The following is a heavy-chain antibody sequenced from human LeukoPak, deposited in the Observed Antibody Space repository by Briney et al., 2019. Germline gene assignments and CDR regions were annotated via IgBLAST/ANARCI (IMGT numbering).Heavy chain of an antibody. CDR2: ISGSGGST. Sequence: GGSLRLSCAASGFIFSKHAMSWVRQAPGKGLEWVSTISGSGGSTDYADSVKGRFTISRDNSKNTLYLQMNSLRAEDTAVYYCARDGLVAGIDAFDIWGQGTMVTVSS. V-gene: IGHV3-23*01. CDR3: ARDGLVAGIDAFDI. CDR1: GFIFSKHA. D-gene: IGHD6-19*01. J-gene: IGHJ3*02.